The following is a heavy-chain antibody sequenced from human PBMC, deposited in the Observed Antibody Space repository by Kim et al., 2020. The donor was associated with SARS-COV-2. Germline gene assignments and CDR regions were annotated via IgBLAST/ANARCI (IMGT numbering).Heavy chain of an antibody. J-gene: IGHJ4*02. D-gene: IGHD6-13*01. V-gene: IGHV6-1*01. CDR1: GDSVSSNSAA. CDR2: TFYRSKWFY. CDR3: ARVKVHGNSLFPDY. Sequence: SQTLSLTCAISGDSVSSNSAAWTWIRQSPTRGLEWLGRTFYRSKWFYDYSISVKSRVNISPDTSKNQVSLHLKSVTPEDTAVYFCARVKVHGNSLFPDYWGQGTLVTVSS.